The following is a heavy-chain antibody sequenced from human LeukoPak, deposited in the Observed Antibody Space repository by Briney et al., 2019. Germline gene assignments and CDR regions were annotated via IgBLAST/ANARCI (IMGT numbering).Heavy chain of an antibody. Sequence: PSETLSLTCAVYSGSFSGYYWSWIRQPPGKGLEWIGEINHSGSTNYNPSLKSRVTISVDTSKNQFSLKLSSVTAADTAVYYCARGGIFGVVKKIKNCFDYWGQGTLVTVSS. J-gene: IGHJ4*02. CDR2: INHSGST. CDR3: ARGGIFGVVKKIKNCFDY. CDR1: SGSFSGYY. D-gene: IGHD3-3*01. V-gene: IGHV4-34*01.